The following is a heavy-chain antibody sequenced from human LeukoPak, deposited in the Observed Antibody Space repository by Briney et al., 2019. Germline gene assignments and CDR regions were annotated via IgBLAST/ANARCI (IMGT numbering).Heavy chain of an antibody. Sequence: KTGGSLRLSCAASGFTFSSYAMSWVRQAPGKGLEWVSSISTSSSYIYYADSVKGRFTISRDNAKNSLYLQMNSLRAEDTAVYYCARDGGAGSYYFDYWGQGTLVTVSS. CDR2: ISTSSSYI. CDR1: GFTFSSYA. V-gene: IGHV3-21*01. CDR3: ARDGGAGSYYFDY. J-gene: IGHJ4*02. D-gene: IGHD6-19*01.